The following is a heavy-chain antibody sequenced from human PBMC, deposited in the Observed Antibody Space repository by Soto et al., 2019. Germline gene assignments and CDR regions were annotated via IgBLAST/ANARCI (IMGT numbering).Heavy chain of an antibody. J-gene: IGHJ6*02. CDR1: GFTVSSNY. Sequence: GGSLRLSCAASGFTVSSNYMSWVRQAPGKGLEWVSVIYSGGSTYYADSVKGRFTISRDNSKNTLYLQMNSLRAEDTAVYYCARALRIRNGMDVWGQGTTVTVSS. V-gene: IGHV3-53*01. D-gene: IGHD2-21*01. CDR3: ARALRIRNGMDV. CDR2: IYSGGST.